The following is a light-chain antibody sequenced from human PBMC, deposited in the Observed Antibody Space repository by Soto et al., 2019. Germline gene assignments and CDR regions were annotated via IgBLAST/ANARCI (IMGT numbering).Light chain of an antibody. CDR1: QTIHSF. V-gene: IGKV1-5*01. Sequence: DIQMTQSPSTLSASVGDRVTITCRASQTIHSFLAWYQQKAGKAPKLLIYDASNLESGVPSRFSGSGSGTEVTLTVSSLQPDDFATFYCQQVHSFPWTFGQGTKVEI. CDR2: DAS. J-gene: IGKJ1*01. CDR3: QQVHSFPWT.